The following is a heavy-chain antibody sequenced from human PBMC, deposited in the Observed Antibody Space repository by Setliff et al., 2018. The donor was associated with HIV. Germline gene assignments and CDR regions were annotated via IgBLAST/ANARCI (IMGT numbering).Heavy chain of an antibody. D-gene: IGHD6-13*01. Sequence: ASVKVSCKISGYTLTELSIHWVRQAPGKGLEWMANFDPEGVETFYAQKFQGRLTMTEDTSTDTAYMELSSLRSDDTAMYYCATDPGYSSTWYSESFQHWGQGTVVTVSS. V-gene: IGHV1-24*01. CDR1: GYTLTELS. J-gene: IGHJ1*01. CDR2: FDPEGVET. CDR3: ATDPGYSSTWYSESFQH.